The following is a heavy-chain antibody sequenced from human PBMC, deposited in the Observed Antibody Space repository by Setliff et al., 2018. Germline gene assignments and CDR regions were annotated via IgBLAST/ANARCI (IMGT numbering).Heavy chain of an antibody. D-gene: IGHD3-22*01. Sequence: PSETLSLTCTVSGGSISSSSYYWGWIRQPPGKGLEWIGSIYYSGSTYYNPPLKSRVTISVDTSKNQFSLKLSSVTAADTAVYYCARRRRDDSSGYYYVGWFDPWGQGTLVTVS. V-gene: IGHV4-39*01. CDR1: GGSISSSSYY. CDR2: IYYSGST. CDR3: ARRRRDDSSGYYYVGWFDP. J-gene: IGHJ5*02.